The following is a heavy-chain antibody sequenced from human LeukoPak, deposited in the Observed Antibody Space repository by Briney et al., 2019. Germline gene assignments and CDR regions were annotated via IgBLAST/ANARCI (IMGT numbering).Heavy chain of an antibody. D-gene: IGHD6-13*01. V-gene: IGHV3-23*01. Sequence: QPGGSLRLSCTPSGFTFSSHAMSWVRQAPGKGLEWVSAISGSGGSTYYADSVKGRFTISRDNSKNTLYLQMNSLRAEDTAVYYCAKDLAAADNEYFQHWGQGTLVTVSS. CDR3: AKDLAAADNEYFQH. CDR2: ISGSGGST. CDR1: GFTFSSHA. J-gene: IGHJ1*01.